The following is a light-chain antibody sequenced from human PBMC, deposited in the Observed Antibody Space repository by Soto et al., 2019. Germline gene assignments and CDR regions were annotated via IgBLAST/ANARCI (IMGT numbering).Light chain of an antibody. CDR1: QSIDSW. CDR3: QQYKTYST. J-gene: IGKJ4*01. V-gene: IGKV1-5*03. CDR2: KAS. Sequence: DIQMTQSPSTLSAPVGDRVTITCRASQSIDSWLAWYQQKPGKAPKVLIYKASTLKSGVPPRFSGSRSGTEFTLTISGLQPDDFATYYCQQYKTYSTFGGGTKVEIK.